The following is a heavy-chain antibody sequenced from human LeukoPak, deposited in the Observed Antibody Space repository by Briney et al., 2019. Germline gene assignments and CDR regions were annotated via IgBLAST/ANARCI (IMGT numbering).Heavy chain of an antibody. V-gene: IGHV4-39*01. J-gene: IGHJ2*01. Sequence: DPSETLSLTCTVSGGSISSYYWGWIRQPPGKGLEWIGSIYYSGSTYYNPSLKSRVTISVDTSKNQFSLKLSSVTAADTAVYYCARRSRDGYNYEDWYFDLWGRGTLVTVSS. D-gene: IGHD5-24*01. CDR1: GGSISSYY. CDR2: IYYSGST. CDR3: ARRSRDGYNYEDWYFDL.